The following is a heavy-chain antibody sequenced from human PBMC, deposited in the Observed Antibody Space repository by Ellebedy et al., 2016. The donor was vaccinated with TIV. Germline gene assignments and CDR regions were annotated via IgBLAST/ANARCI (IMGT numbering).Heavy chain of an antibody. Sequence: PGGSLRLSCAASGFTISRHWMSWVRQGPGKGLEWVANIDPAGSETNYVDSVKGRFTMSRDNAKSSLLLQMNSLRAEDTAVYYCVGESYRNYTWGTTGFDSWGQGTLVTASS. CDR2: IDPAGSET. J-gene: IGHJ5*01. CDR3: VGESYRNYTWGTTGFDS. CDR1: GFTISRHW. D-gene: IGHD4-11*01. V-gene: IGHV3-7*01.